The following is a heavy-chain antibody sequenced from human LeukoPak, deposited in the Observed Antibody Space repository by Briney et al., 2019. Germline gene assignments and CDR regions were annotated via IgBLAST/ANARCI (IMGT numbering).Heavy chain of an antibody. CDR2: ISSSRSYI. CDR3: ARGVISVALVDY. V-gene: IGHV3-21*01. D-gene: IGHD4-23*01. J-gene: IGHJ4*02. Sequence: PGGSLRLSCAASGFTFSSYSMNWVRQAPGKGLEWVSYISSSRSYIYYADSVKGRFTISRDNAKNSLYLQMNSLRAEDTAMYFCARGVISVALVDYWGQGTLVTVSS. CDR1: GFTFSSYS.